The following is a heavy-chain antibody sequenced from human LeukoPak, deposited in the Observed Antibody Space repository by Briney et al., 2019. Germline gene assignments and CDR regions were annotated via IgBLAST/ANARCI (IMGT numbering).Heavy chain of an antibody. CDR1: GFTFNSYW. J-gene: IGHJ4*02. D-gene: IGHD1-7*01. CDR2: IKQDGSEK. CDR3: VRGTGTTPFEY. V-gene: IGHV3-7*04. Sequence: GGSLRLSCAASGFTFNSYWMSWVRQAPGKGLEWAANIKQDGSEKYYVDSVKGRFTISRDNAKNSLYLQMNSLRAEDTAVYYYVRGTGTTPFEYWGQGTLVTVSS.